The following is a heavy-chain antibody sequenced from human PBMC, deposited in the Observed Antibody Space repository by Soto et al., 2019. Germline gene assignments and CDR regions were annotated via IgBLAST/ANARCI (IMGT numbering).Heavy chain of an antibody. V-gene: IGHV3-33*01. CDR3: VRGDNWNDEASDY. D-gene: IGHD1-1*01. Sequence: QVQLVESGGGGVQPGRSLRLSCAASGFMFSNHGMHWVRQAPGKGREWVEVIWSDGNNRYYADSVKGRFTISRDNSKNTLYLQMNSLRAEDTAVYYCVRGDNWNDEASDYWGQGTLVTVSS. J-gene: IGHJ4*02. CDR1: GFMFSNHG. CDR2: IWSDGNNR.